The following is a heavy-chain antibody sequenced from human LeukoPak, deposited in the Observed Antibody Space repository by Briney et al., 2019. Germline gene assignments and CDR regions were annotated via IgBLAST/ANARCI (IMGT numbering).Heavy chain of an antibody. CDR2: ISGSGGST. D-gene: IGHD1-1*01. Sequence: GGSLRLSCAASGFTFSSYAMSWVRQAPGKGLEWVSAISGSGGSTYYAGSVKGRFTISRDNSKNTLYLQMNSLRAEDTAVYYCAKIGSLSTTDAPCDYWGQGTLVTVSS. V-gene: IGHV3-23*01. J-gene: IGHJ4*02. CDR3: AKIGSLSTTDAPCDY. CDR1: GFTFSSYA.